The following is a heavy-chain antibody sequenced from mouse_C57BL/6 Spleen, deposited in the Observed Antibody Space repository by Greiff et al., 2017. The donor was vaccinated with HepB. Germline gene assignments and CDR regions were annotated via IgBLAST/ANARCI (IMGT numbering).Heavy chain of an antibody. CDR3: ARRDYGSSLDY. CDR1: GYTFTSYW. CDR2: INPSSGYT. D-gene: IGHD1-1*01. J-gene: IGHJ2*01. Sequence: VQGVESGAELAKPGASVKLSCKASGYTFTSYWTHWVKQRPGQGLEWIGYINPSSGYTKYNQKFKDKATLTADKSSSTAYMQLSSLTYEDSAVYYCARRDYGSSLDYWGQGTTLTVSS. V-gene: IGHV1-7*01.